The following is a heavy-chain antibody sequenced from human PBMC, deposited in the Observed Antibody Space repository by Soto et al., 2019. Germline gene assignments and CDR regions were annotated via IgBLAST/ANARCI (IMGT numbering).Heavy chain of an antibody. CDR1: DRSFNSNY. CDR3: ARLGRYYQAFDS. V-gene: IGHV4-59*08. CDR2: FYYVGTT. D-gene: IGHD3-22*01. Sequence: PSESLSLTFTFSDRSFNSNYWGWIRQPPGKGLDWVGFFYYVGTTIYNPFLKGRATISLDTSENHFSLKLRSVTAADTAVYYCARLGRYYQAFDSWGQG. J-gene: IGHJ4*02.